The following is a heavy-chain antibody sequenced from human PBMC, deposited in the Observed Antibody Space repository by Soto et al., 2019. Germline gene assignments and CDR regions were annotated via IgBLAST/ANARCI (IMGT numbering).Heavy chain of an antibody. J-gene: IGHJ4*02. CDR3: ARTDTSAY. CDR1: GYTFTDYS. Sequence: QVQLVQSGAEVKKPGASVKVSCKTSGYTFTDYSMNWVRQAPGQRLEWMGWINTHNGHTQYSPRFDDRVTMTTDPSTSTAYMELNGLRSDDTAVYYCARTDTSAYWGQGTLVTVSS. D-gene: IGHD2-2*02. V-gene: IGHV1-18*04. CDR2: INTHNGHT.